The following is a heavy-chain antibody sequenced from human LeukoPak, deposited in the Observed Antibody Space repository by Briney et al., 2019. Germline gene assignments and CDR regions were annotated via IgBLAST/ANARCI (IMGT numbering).Heavy chain of an antibody. Sequence: SETLSLTCTVSGGSISSYYWSWIRQPPGKGLEWIGEINHSGSTNYNPSLKSRVTISVDTSKNQFSLKLSSVTAADTAVYYCARRTYYDFWSGYYMDVWGKGTTVTVS. D-gene: IGHD3-3*01. CDR3: ARRTYYDFWSGYYMDV. V-gene: IGHV4-34*01. J-gene: IGHJ6*03. CDR2: INHSGST. CDR1: GGSISSYY.